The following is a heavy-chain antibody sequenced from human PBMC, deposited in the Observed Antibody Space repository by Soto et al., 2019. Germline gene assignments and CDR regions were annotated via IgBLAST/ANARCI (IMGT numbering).Heavy chain of an antibody. Sequence: EVQLVESGGGLVQPGGSLRLSCATSGFTFGNYWMYWVRQAPGKGLVWVSAISGSGVSTHYADSVKGRFTISRDNSKNTLYLQMNSLRAEDTAVYYCGKGQASIAVDWFDPWGQGTLVTVSS. CDR2: ISGSGVST. CDR3: GKGQASIAVDWFDP. V-gene: IGHV3-23*04. CDR1: GFTFGNYW. J-gene: IGHJ5*02. D-gene: IGHD6-19*01.